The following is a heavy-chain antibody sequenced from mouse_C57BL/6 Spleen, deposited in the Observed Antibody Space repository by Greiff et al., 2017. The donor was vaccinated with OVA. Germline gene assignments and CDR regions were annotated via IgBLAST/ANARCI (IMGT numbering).Heavy chain of an antibody. Sequence: VQLQQSGAELVRPGASVKLSCKASGYTFTDYYINWVKQRPGQGLEWIARIYPGSGNTYYNEKFKGKATLTAEKSSSTAYMQLSSLTSEDSAVYFGAREGNYGGFDDWGQGTTLTVSS. CDR3: AREGNYGGFDD. V-gene: IGHV1-76*01. CDR1: GYTFTDYY. J-gene: IGHJ2*01. D-gene: IGHD2-4*01. CDR2: IYPGSGNT.